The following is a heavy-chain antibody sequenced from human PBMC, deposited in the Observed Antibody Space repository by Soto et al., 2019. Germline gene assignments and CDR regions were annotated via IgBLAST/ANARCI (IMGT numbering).Heavy chain of an antibody. CDR3: ARHPERIAQIGWFDP. J-gene: IGHJ5*02. CDR2: ISSSSSTI. D-gene: IGHD6-13*01. V-gene: IGHV3-48*01. Sequence: GGSLRLSCAASGFTFSSYSMNWVRQAPGKRLERVSYISSSSSTIYYADSVKGRFTISRDNAKNSLYLQMNSLRAEDTVVYYCARHPERIAQIGWFDPWGQGTLVTVSS. CDR1: GFTFSSYS.